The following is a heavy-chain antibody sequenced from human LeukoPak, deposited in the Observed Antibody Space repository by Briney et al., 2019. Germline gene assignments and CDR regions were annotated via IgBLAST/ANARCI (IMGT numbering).Heavy chain of an antibody. CDR3: ARGDGYSSSWYSPASHYYGMDV. D-gene: IGHD6-13*01. J-gene: IGHJ6*02. V-gene: IGHV4-34*01. Sequence: SETLSHTCAVYGGSFSGYYWSWIRQPPGKGLEWIGEINHSGSTNYNPSLKSRVTISVDTSKNQFSLKLSSVTAADTAVYYCARGDGYSSSWYSPASHYYGMDVWGQGTTVTVSS. CDR2: INHSGST. CDR1: GGSFSGYY.